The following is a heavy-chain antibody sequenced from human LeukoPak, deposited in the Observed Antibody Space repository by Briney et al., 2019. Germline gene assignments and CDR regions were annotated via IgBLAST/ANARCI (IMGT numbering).Heavy chain of an antibody. J-gene: IGHJ4*02. D-gene: IGHD3-9*01. V-gene: IGHV3-53*01. CDR1: GFTVSSNY. CDR3: ARGSYDILTAYNY. Sequence: GGSLRLSCAASGFTVSSNYMSWVRQAPGKGLEWVSVIYSGGSTYYADSVKGRFTISRDNSKNTLYLQMNSLRAEDTAVYYCARGSYDILTAYNYWGQGTLVAVSS. CDR2: IYSGGST.